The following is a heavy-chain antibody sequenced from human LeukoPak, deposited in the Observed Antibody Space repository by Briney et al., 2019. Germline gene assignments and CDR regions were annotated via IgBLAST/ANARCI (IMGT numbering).Heavy chain of an antibody. Sequence: PSQTLSLTCAVSGGSISSGGYSWSWIRQPPGKGLERIGYIYHSGSTNYNPSLKSRVTISVDTSKNQFSLKLSSVTAADTAVYYCARGQGSSWTRLWYFDLWGRGTLVTVSS. J-gene: IGHJ2*01. D-gene: IGHD6-13*01. CDR1: GGSISSGGYS. CDR3: ARGQGSSWTRLWYFDL. V-gene: IGHV4-30-2*01. CDR2: IYHSGST.